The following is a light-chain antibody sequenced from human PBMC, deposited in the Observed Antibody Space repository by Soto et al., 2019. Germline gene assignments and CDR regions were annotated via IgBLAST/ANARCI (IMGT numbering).Light chain of an antibody. CDR1: SSNIGAGYD. CDR2: GNS. CDR3: QSYDSSLSGSGV. Sequence: QAVVTQPPSVSGAPGQRVTISCTGSSSNIGAGYDVHWYQQLPGTAPKLLIYGNSNRPSGVSDRFSGSKSDTSASLAITGLQAEDEADYYCQSYDSSLSGSGVFGGGTKLTVL. J-gene: IGLJ3*02. V-gene: IGLV1-40*01.